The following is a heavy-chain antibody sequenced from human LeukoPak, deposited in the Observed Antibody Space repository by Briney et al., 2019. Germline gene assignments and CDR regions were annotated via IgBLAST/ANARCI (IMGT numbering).Heavy chain of an antibody. J-gene: IGHJ5*02. CDR1: GGSFSGYY. D-gene: IGHD4-11*01. CDR3: ARCPGPSNYGNWFDP. Sequence: PSETLSLTCAVYGGSFSGYYWSWIRQPPGKGLEWIGSIYYSGSTYYNPSLKSRVTISVDTSKNQFSLKLSSVTAADTAVYYCARCPGPSNYGNWFDPWGQGTLVTVSS. CDR2: IYYSGST. V-gene: IGHV4-34*01.